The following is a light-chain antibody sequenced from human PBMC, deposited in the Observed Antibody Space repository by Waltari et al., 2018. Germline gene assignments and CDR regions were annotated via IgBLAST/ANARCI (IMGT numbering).Light chain of an antibody. Sequence: QSVLTQPPSVSGAPGQRVTISCTGSGPNLGAGSEVHWYQQLPRAAPKLLIYGSTSRPLGVPARFFGSTSGTSASLAITGLQAEDEADYYCQSYDTSLSVVFGGGTKLTVL. CDR2: GST. J-gene: IGLJ3*02. V-gene: IGLV1-40*01. CDR1: GPNLGAGSE. CDR3: QSYDTSLSVV.